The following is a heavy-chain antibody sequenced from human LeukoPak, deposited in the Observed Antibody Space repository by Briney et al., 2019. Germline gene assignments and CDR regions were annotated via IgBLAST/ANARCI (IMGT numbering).Heavy chain of an antibody. CDR2: ISAHNGNT. CDR1: GYTFTSYG. J-gene: IGHJ4*02. Sequence: ASVKVSCKASGYTFTSYGISWVRQAPGQGLEWMGWISAHNGNTNYAQKLQGRVTMTTDTSTSTAYMELRSLRAEDTAVYYCARGGYGDYGGSYYFDYWGQGTLVTVSS. CDR3: ARGGYGDYGGSYYFDY. V-gene: IGHV1-18*01. D-gene: IGHD4-17*01.